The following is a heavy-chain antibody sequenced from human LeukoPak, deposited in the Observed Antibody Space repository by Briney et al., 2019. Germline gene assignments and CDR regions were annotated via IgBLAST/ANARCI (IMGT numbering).Heavy chain of an antibody. V-gene: IGHV3-23*01. Sequence: GGSLRLSCAASGFTFSSYAMSWVRQAPGKGLEWVAAISGSGGSTYYADSVKGRFTISRDNSKNTLYLQMNSLRAEDTAVYYCAKVTSVVVVPAAVYWGQGTLVTVSS. CDR3: AKVTSVVVVPAAVY. D-gene: IGHD2-2*01. CDR1: GFTFSSYA. CDR2: ISGSGGST. J-gene: IGHJ4*02.